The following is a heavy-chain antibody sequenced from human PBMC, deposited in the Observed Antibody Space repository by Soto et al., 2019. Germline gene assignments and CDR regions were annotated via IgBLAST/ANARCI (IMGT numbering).Heavy chain of an antibody. Sequence: SETLSLTCAVYVGSFSVYYWGWVRQPPGKGLEWLGEVSHSGSPKYNPSLKSRVIMSIDTSKNQFSLNLTSVTAADTAVYYCARDRKKTYFYNYGLDVWGQGTAVTVSS. V-gene: IGHV4-34*01. CDR3: ARDRKKTYFYNYGLDV. CDR2: VSHSGSP. CDR1: VGSFSVYY. J-gene: IGHJ6*02.